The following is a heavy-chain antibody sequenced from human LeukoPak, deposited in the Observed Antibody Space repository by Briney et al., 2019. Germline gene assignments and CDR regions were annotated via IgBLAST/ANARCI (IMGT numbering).Heavy chain of an antibody. J-gene: IGHJ4*02. CDR1: GGSISSGSYY. V-gene: IGHV4-61*02. CDR2: IYTSGST. D-gene: IGHD2-15*01. Sequence: SETLSLTCTVSGGSISSGSYYWSWIRQPAGKGLEWIGRIYTSGSTNYNPSLKSRVTMSVDTSKNQFSLKLSSVTAEDTAVYYCAKAVFSGGSCPLFDYWGQGTLVTVSS. CDR3: AKAVFSGGSCPLFDY.